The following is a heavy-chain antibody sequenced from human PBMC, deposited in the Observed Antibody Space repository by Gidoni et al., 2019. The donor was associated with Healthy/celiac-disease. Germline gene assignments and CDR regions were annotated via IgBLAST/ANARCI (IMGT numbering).Heavy chain of an antibody. CDR1: GGSFSGYY. CDR2: ISHREST. Sequence: QVQLQQWGAGLLKPSETLSLTCAVYGGSFSGYYWSWIRQPPGKGLEWIGEISHRESTNYNPSLKSRVTISVDTSKNQFSLKLSSVTAADTAVYYCARRRGYCSGGSCYPHYYYYYMDVWGKGTTVTVSS. V-gene: IGHV4-34*01. J-gene: IGHJ6*03. CDR3: ARRRGYCSGGSCYPHYYYYYMDV. D-gene: IGHD2-15*01.